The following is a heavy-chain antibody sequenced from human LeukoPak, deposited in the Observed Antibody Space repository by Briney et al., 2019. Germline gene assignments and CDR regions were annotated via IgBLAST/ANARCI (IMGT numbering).Heavy chain of an antibody. D-gene: IGHD2-2*01. CDR2: ISGSGGST. V-gene: IGHV3-23*01. CDR3: AKAALDCSSTSCYFAFDI. CDR1: GFTFSSYA. J-gene: IGHJ3*02. Sequence: GGSLRLSCAASGFTFSSYAMSWVRQAPGKGLEWVSAISGSGGSTYYADSVKGRFTISRDNSKHTLYLQMNSLRAEDTAVYYCAKAALDCSSTSCYFAFDIWGQGTMVTVSS.